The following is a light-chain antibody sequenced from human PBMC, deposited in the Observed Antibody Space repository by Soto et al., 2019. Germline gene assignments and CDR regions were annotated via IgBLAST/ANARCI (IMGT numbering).Light chain of an antibody. CDR1: QSVSSSY. CDR2: GVS. J-gene: IGKJ5*01. Sequence: EIVLTQSPGTLSLSPGERATLSCRASQSVSSSYLAWYQQKPCQAPRLLIYGVSSRVTGIPDRFSGSGSGTDFTLTISRTEPEDFAVYDCQHYVNSPPMTFGQGKRLEIK. V-gene: IGKV3-20*01. CDR3: QHYVNSPPMT.